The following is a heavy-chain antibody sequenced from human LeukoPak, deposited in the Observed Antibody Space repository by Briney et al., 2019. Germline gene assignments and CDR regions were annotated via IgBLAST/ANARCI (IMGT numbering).Heavy chain of an antibody. CDR3: VRDGYHRSGYYYEGNYYYYMDV. D-gene: IGHD3-22*01. Sequence: GGSLRLSWAASGFTFSSYWMSWVRQAPGKGLEWVANIKQDGSEKYYVDSVEGRFTISRDNAKNSLYLQMHSLRAEDTAVSCCVRDGYHRSGYYYEGNYYYYMDVWGKGTTVTISS. J-gene: IGHJ6*03. CDR2: IKQDGSEK. CDR1: GFTFSSYW. V-gene: IGHV3-7*01.